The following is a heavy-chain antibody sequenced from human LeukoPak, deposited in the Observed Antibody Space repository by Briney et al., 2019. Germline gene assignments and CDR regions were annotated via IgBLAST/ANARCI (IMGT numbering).Heavy chain of an antibody. CDR1: GFTFSSYG. Sequence: GGSLRLSCAASGFTFSSYGMHWVRQAPGKGLEWVAVIWYDGSNKYHADSVKGRFTISRDNSKNTLYLQMNSLRAEDTAVYYCARSSIAAAGLYFDYWGQGTLVTVSS. V-gene: IGHV3-33*01. CDR2: IWYDGSNK. J-gene: IGHJ4*02. D-gene: IGHD6-13*01. CDR3: ARSSIAAAGLYFDY.